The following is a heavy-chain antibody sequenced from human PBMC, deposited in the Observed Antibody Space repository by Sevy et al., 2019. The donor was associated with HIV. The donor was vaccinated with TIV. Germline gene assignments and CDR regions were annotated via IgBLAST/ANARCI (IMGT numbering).Heavy chain of an antibody. D-gene: IGHD6-13*01. J-gene: IGHJ4*02. CDR1: GFTFSGSA. CDR3: TRVTVSSSWDY. Sequence: GGSLRLSCAASGFTFSGSAMHWVRQASGKGLEWVGRIRSKANSYATADAASVKGRFTISRYDSKNTAYLRMNSLKTEDTSVYYCTRVTVSSSWDYWGQGTLVTVSS. CDR2: IRSKANSYAT. V-gene: IGHV3-73*01.